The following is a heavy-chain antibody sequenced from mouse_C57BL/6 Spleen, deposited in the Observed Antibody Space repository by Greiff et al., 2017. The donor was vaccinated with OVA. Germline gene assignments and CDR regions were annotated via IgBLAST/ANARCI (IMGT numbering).Heavy chain of an antibody. D-gene: IGHD1-1*01. CDR1: GYTFTDYY. CDR3: ARVSYGSSYVGYFDV. CDR2: IYPGSGNT. J-gene: IGHJ1*03. Sequence: VQRVESGAELVRPGASVKLSCKASGYTFTDYYINWVKQRPGQGLEWIARIYPGSGNTYYNEKFKGKATLTAEKSSSTAYMQLSSLTSEDSAVYFCARVSYGSSYVGYFDVWGTGTTVTVSS. V-gene: IGHV1-76*01.